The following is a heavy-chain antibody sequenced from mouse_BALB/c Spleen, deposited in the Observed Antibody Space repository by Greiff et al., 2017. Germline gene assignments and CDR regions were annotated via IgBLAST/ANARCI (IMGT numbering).Heavy chain of an antibody. D-gene: IGHD2-4*01. Sequence: DVKLQESGTVLARPGASVKMSCKASGYTFTSYWMHWVKQRPGQGLEWIGAIYPGNSDTSYNQKFKGKAKLTAVTSTSTAYMELSSLTNEDSAVYYCTRVGHYDYDVSWFAYWGQGTLVTVSA. CDR2: IYPGNSDT. CDR3: TRVGHYDYDVSWFAY. V-gene: IGHV1-5*01. CDR1: GYTFTSYW. J-gene: IGHJ3*01.